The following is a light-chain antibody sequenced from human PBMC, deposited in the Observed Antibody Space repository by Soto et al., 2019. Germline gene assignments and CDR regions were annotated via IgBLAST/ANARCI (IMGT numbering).Light chain of an antibody. CDR2: GNS. Sequence: QSVLTQPPSVSGAPGQRVTISCTGSSSNIGAGYDVHWYQQLPGTAPKLLIYGNSNRPSGVPDRFSGSKSGTSASLAITGLQAEDESDYYCKSYDSSLSGYVVFGGWTNSPS. CDR1: SSNIGAGYD. CDR3: KSYDSSLSGYVV. V-gene: IGLV1-40*01. J-gene: IGLJ2*01.